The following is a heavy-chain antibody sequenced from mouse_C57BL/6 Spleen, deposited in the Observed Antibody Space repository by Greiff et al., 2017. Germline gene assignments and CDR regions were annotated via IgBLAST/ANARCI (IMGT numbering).Heavy chain of an antibody. Sequence: VQLQQPGAELVKPGASVKISCKASGYAFSSSWMNWVKQRPGKGLEWIGRIYPGDGDTNYNGKFKGKATLTADKSSSTAYMQLSSLTSEDSAVYFCAREDYGYDVGADYWGQGTTLTVSS. D-gene: IGHD2-2*01. CDR3: AREDYGYDVGADY. V-gene: IGHV1-82*01. J-gene: IGHJ2*01. CDR2: IYPGDGDT. CDR1: GYAFSSSW.